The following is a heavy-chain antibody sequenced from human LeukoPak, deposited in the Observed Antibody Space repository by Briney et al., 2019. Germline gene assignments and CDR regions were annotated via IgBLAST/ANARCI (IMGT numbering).Heavy chain of an antibody. V-gene: IGHV3-48*04. CDR1: GFTFSSYS. Sequence: GGSLRLSCAASGFTFSSYSMNWVRQAPGKGLEWVSYISSSSSTIYYADSVKGRFTISRDNAKNSLYLQMNSLRAEDTAVYYCARVGIVNSFDYWGQGTLVTVSS. J-gene: IGHJ4*02. D-gene: IGHD3-22*01. CDR2: ISSSSSTI. CDR3: ARVGIVNSFDY.